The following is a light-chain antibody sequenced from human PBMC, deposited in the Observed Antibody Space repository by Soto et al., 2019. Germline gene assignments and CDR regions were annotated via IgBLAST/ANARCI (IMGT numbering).Light chain of an antibody. CDR3: MQGTHWPPIT. J-gene: IGKJ5*01. CDR2: KVS. CDR1: QSLGYGDGNTY. Sequence: DVVMAQSPLSLPVTLGQPASISCRSNQSLGYGDGNTYLSWFHQRTGQSPRRLIYKVSNRDSGVPDRFSGSGSGTDFTLKISRVEAEDVGVYYCMQGTHWPPITFGQGTRLEIK. V-gene: IGKV2-30*01.